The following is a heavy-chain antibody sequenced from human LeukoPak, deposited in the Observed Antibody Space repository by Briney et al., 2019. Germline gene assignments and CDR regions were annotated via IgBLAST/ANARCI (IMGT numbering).Heavy chain of an antibody. CDR3: ARAALDILTGYYYFDY. CDR1: GFTFSSYW. V-gene: IGHV3-7*01. CDR2: IKQDGSEK. J-gene: IGHJ4*02. Sequence: GGSLRLSCAASGFTFSSYWMSWVRQAPGKGLEWVANIKQDGSEKYYVDSVKGRFTISRDNAKNSLYLQMNSLRAEDTAVYYCARAALDILTGYYYFDYWGQGTLVTVSS. D-gene: IGHD3-9*01.